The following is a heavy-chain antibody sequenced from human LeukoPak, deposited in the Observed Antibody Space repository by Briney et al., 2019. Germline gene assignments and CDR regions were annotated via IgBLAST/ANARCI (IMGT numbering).Heavy chain of an antibody. CDR3: ARRNSGSYYYYYYMDV. CDR1: GGSFSGYY. D-gene: IGHD1-26*01. Sequence: SETLSLTCAVYGGSFSGYYRSWIRQPPGKGLEWIGEINHSGSTNYNPSLKSRVTMSVDTSKNQFSLKLSSVTAADTAVYYCARRNSGSYYYYYYMDVWGKGTTVTISS. CDR2: INHSGST. J-gene: IGHJ6*03. V-gene: IGHV4-34*01.